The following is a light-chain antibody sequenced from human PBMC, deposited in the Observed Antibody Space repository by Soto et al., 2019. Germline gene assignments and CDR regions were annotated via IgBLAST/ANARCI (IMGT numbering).Light chain of an antibody. CDR2: GAS. Sequence: EIVLTQSPGTLSLSPGERATLSCRASQSVSNNYLAWYQQKPGQAPRLLIYGASNTATGIPDRFSGSGSGTDFTLTISRLEPEDFAVYYCQQYGSSGTFGQGTK. V-gene: IGKV3-20*01. CDR3: QQYGSSGT. J-gene: IGKJ1*01. CDR1: QSVSNNY.